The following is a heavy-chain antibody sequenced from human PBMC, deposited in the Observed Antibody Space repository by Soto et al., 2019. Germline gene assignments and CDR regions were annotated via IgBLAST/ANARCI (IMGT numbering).Heavy chain of an antibody. CDR3: ARESSGSSSWYEYWFDP. CDR1: GGSISSGDYY. Sequence: QVQLQESGPGLVKPSQTLSLTCTVSGGSISSGDYYWNWIRQPPGKGLEWIGYIYYSGSTYYNPSLKSRLTISVDTSKNQFSLKLSSVTAADTAVYYCARESSGSSSWYEYWFDPWGQGTLVTVSS. CDR2: IYYSGST. D-gene: IGHD6-13*01. V-gene: IGHV4-30-4*01. J-gene: IGHJ5*02.